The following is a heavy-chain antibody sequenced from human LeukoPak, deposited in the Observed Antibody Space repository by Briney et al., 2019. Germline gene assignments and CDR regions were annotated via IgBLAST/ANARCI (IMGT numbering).Heavy chain of an antibody. CDR2: IGTSGTTI. J-gene: IGHJ4*02. V-gene: IGHV3-48*01. CDR1: GFSFRDYW. Sequence: PGGSLRLSCAASGFSFRDYWMTWVRQAPGKGLEWVSYIGTSGTTIHYADSVKGRFTISRDNAKNSVYLQMNSLRAEDTAVYYCAREGPDYWGQGTLVTVSS. CDR3: AREGPDY.